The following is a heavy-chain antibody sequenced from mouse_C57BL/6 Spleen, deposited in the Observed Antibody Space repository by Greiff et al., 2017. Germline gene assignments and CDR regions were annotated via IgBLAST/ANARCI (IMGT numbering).Heavy chain of an antibody. CDR2: INPSTGGT. CDR3: ARGGLRPAWFAY. Sequence: EVKLQESGPELVKPGASVKISCKASGYSFTGYYMNWVKQSPEKSLEWIGEINPSTGGTTYNQKFKAKATLTVDKSSSTAYMQLKSLTSEDSAVYYCARGGLRPAWFAYWGQGTLVTVSA. J-gene: IGHJ3*01. D-gene: IGHD3-2*02. V-gene: IGHV1-42*01. CDR1: GYSFTGYY.